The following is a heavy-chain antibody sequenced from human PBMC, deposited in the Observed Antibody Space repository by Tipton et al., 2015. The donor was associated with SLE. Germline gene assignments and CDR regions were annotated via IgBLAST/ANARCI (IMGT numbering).Heavy chain of an antibody. Sequence: LSLTCTVSGGSVSSGSYYWSWIRQPPGKGLEWIGYIYYSGSTNYNPSLKSRVTISVDTSKNQFSLKLSSVTAADTAVYYCARGGGSPSYWGQGTLVTVSS. CDR1: GGSVSSGSYY. D-gene: IGHD2-15*01. V-gene: IGHV4-61*01. J-gene: IGHJ4*02. CDR2: IYYSGST. CDR3: ARGGGSPSY.